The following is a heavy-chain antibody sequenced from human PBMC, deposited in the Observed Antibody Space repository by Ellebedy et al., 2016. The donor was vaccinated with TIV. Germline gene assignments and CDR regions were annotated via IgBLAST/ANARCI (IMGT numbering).Heavy chain of an antibody. CDR2: INPNSGGT. J-gene: IGHJ6*02. CDR3: ARVKVAYSSGWAGYYYGMDV. V-gene: IGHV1-2*04. CDR1: GYTFTGYY. Sequence: ASVKVSXKASGYTFTGYYMHWVRQAPGQGLEWMGWINPNSGGTNYAQKFQGWVTMTRDTSISTAYMELSRLRSDDTAVYYCARVKVAYSSGWAGYYYGMDVWGQGTTVTVSS. D-gene: IGHD6-19*01.